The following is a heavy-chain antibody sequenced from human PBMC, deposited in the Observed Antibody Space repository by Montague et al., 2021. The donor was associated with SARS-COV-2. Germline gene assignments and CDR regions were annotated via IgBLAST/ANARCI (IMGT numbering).Heavy chain of an antibody. V-gene: IGHV2-70*11. D-gene: IGHD3-9*01. CDR1: GFSLSTSGMC. CDR2: IDWDDDK. J-gene: IGHJ4*02. CDR3: ARIRYDILTGYQTLFDY. Sequence: PALVKPTQTLTLTCTFSGFSLSTSGMCVSWIRQPPGKALEWLARIDWDDDKYYSTSLKTRLTISNDTSKNQVVLTMTNMDPVDTATYYCARIRYDILTGYQTLFDYWGQGTLVTVSS.